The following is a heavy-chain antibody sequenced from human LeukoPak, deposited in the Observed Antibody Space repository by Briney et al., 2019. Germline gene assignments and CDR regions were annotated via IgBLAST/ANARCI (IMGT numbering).Heavy chain of an antibody. D-gene: IGHD6-13*01. CDR1: GGSISSYY. J-gene: IGHJ3*02. Sequence: SETLSLTCTVSGGSISSYYWSWIRQPPGKGLEWIGYIYYSGSTNYNPSLKSRVTISVDTSKNQFSLKLSSVTAAGTAVYYCARATPIAAAATGAFDIWGQGTMVTVSS. V-gene: IGHV4-59*01. CDR3: ARATPIAAAATGAFDI. CDR2: IYYSGST.